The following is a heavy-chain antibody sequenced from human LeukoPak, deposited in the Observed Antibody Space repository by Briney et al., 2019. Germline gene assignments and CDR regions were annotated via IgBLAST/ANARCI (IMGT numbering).Heavy chain of an antibody. CDR2: INAGNGNT. J-gene: IGHJ4*02. Sequence: ASVKVSCKASGYTFTSYYMHWVRQAPGQRLEWMGWINAGNGNTKYSQKFQGRVTITRDTSASTAYMELSSLRSEDTAVYYCARDPDSYGYLYYFDSWGQGTLVTVSS. CDR1: GYTFTSYY. V-gene: IGHV1-3*01. CDR3: ARDPDSYGYLYYFDS. D-gene: IGHD5-18*01.